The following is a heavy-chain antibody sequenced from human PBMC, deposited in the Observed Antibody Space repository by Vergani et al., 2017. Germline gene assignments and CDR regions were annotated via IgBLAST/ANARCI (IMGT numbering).Heavy chain of an antibody. J-gene: IGHJ3*02. CDR2: IYYSGST. Sequence: QVQLQESGPGLVKPSETLSLTCTVSGGSISSYYWSWIRQPPGKGLEWIGYIYYSGSTNYNPSLKSRVTISVDTSKNQFSLKLSSVTAADTAVYYCARADAMIVVVIVSVAFDIWGQGTMVTVSS. CDR3: ARADAMIVVVIVSVAFDI. D-gene: IGHD3-22*01. V-gene: IGHV4-59*01. CDR1: GGSISSYY.